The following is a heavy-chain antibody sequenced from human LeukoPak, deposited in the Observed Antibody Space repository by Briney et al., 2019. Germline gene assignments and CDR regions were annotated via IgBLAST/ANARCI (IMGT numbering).Heavy chain of an antibody. V-gene: IGHV4-59*11. CDR3: ARGNYVDWFDP. J-gene: IGHJ5*02. CDR1: GGSFSNHY. Sequence: SETLSLTCTVSGGSFSNHYWSWIRQPPGKGLEWIGDIYHTGSTNYNPSLKSRVTISVDTSKNQFSLKLSSVTAADTAVYYCARGNYVDWFDPWGQGTQVTVSS. D-gene: IGHD1-7*01. CDR2: IYHTGST.